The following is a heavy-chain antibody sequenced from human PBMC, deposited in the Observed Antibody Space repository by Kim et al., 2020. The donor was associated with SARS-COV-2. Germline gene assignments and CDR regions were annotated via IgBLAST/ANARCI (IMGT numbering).Heavy chain of an antibody. Sequence: ASVKVSCKASGYTFTSYGISLVRQAPGQGLEWMGWISAYNGNTNYAQKLQGRVTMTTDTTTSTAYMELRSLSSDDTAVYYCARAKAWGLGRSGYWKGLGYWGQGTLVTVSS. J-gene: IGHJ4*02. CDR2: ISAYNGNT. V-gene: IGHV1-18*01. CDR3: ARAKAWGLGRSGYWKGLGY. D-gene: IGHD3-22*01. CDR1: GYTFTSYG.